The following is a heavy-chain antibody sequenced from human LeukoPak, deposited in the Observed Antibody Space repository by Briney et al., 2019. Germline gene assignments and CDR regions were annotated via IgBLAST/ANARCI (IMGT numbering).Heavy chain of an antibody. CDR2: IYYSGST. J-gene: IGHJ4*02. CDR3: AIGIFGVTY. CDR1: GGSISSSTYY. D-gene: IGHD3-3*01. V-gene: IGHV4-39*01. Sequence: KPSETLSLTCTVSGGSISSSTYYWGWIRQPPGKGLEWIGSIYYSGSTYYNPSLKSRVTISVDTSKNQFSLKLSSVTAADTAVYYCAIGIFGVTYWGQGTLVTVSS.